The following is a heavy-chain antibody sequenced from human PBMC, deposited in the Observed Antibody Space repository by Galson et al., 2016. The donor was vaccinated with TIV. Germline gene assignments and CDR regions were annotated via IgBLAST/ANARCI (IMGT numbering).Heavy chain of an antibody. Sequence: QVQLQESGPGLVKPSETLSLTCTVSGGSISSHYCSWIRQAPGKGLEWIGYTDDVGRADYNPSLERRVTISLEPSKNHCSLKLSSLTAADTAVYYCARSRLGPRDPALDVWGQGTTVTVSS. V-gene: IGHV4-59*08. D-gene: IGHD7-27*01. J-gene: IGHJ6*02. CDR2: TDDVGRA. CDR1: GGSISSHY. CDR3: ARSRLGPRDPALDV.